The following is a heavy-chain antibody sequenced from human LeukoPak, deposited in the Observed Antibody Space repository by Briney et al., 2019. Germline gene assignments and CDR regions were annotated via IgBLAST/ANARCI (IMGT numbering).Heavy chain of an antibody. V-gene: IGHV4-59*01. Sequence: PSETLSLTYTVSGGSISSYYWSWIRQPPGKGLDWIGNIYYSGSTNYNPSLKSRVTISVDTSKNQFSLNLNSVTAADTAVYYCARMSIAVAGPRDYNWFDPWGQGTLVTVSS. CDR1: GGSISSYY. CDR2: IYYSGST. D-gene: IGHD6-19*01. CDR3: ARMSIAVAGPRDYNWFDP. J-gene: IGHJ5*02.